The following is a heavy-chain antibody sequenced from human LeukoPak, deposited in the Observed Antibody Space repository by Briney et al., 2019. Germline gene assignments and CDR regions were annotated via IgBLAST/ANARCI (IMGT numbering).Heavy chain of an antibody. CDR2: ISGSGGST. V-gene: IGHV3-23*01. CDR3: AKTPTVAATGEVDY. Sequence: GGSLRLSCAASGFTFSVYAMNRVRQAPGKGLEWVSVISGSGGSTYYADSVKGRFTISRDNSKNTLYLQMNSLRAEDTAVYYCAKTPTVAATGEVDYWGQGTLVTVSS. J-gene: IGHJ4*02. CDR1: GFTFSVYA. D-gene: IGHD6-19*01.